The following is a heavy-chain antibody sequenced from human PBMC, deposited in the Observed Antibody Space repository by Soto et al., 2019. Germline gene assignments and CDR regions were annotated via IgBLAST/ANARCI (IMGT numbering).Heavy chain of an antibody. V-gene: IGHV4-4*07. CDR1: GGSISSYY. CDR3: ARGPYNWNAGWFDP. Sequence: SETLSLTCTVSGGSISSYYWSWIRQPAGKGLEWIGRIYTSGSTNYNPSLKSRVTMSVDTSKNQFSRKLSSVTAADTAVYYCARGPYNWNAGWFDPWGQGTLVTVSS. CDR2: IYTSGST. D-gene: IGHD1-20*01. J-gene: IGHJ5*02.